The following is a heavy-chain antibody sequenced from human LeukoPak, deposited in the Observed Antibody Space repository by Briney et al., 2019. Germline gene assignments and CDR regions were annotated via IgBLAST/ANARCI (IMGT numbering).Heavy chain of an antibody. D-gene: IGHD4-17*01. Sequence: PSETLSLTCTVSGGSISSSSYYWGWIRQPPGKGLEWIGSIYYSGSTYYNPSLKSRVTISVDTSKNQFSLKLSSVTAADTAVYYCARETGMGGDYLGTGADYWGQGTLVTVSS. J-gene: IGHJ4*02. CDR1: GGSISSSSYY. CDR3: ARETGMGGDYLGTGADY. V-gene: IGHV4-39*07. CDR2: IYYSGST.